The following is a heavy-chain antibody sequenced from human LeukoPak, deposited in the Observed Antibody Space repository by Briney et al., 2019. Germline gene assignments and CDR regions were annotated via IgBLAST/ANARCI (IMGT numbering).Heavy chain of an antibody. J-gene: IGHJ4*02. CDR3: TGDALLEYCTGNDCYHTDF. CDR2: INTDGSAT. D-gene: IGHD2-8*02. Sequence: GGSLRLSCTASGFTFGSYWMHWVRQAPGKGLVWVSNINTDGSATSFADSVKGRFTISRHSAQNTVYLQMNSLTVEDTGVYYCTGDALLEYCTGNDCYHTDFWGQGILVTVSS. CDR1: GFTFGSYW. V-gene: IGHV3-74*01.